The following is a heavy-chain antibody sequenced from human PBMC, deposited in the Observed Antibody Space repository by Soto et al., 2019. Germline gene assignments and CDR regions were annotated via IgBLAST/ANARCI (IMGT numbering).Heavy chain of an antibody. CDR2: IIPFHGVT. V-gene: IGHV1-69*08. CDR1: GGTFSPYT. J-gene: IGHJ1*01. CDR3: TRDWEITVSTWSFGGF. D-gene: IGHD3-10*01. Sequence: QVQLVQSGAEVKKPGSSVKVSCKASGGTFSPYTINWMRPAPGQGIEWMGRIIPFHGVTNYAQKFKARVTITADKSTSTAYMELSCLRFEDTAMYYCTRDWEITVSTWSFGGFWGRGTLVTVSS.